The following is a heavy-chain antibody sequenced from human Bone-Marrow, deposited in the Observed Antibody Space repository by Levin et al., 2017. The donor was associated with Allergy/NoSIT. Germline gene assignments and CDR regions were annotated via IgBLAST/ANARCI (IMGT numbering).Heavy chain of an antibody. J-gene: IGHJ4*02. CDR3: ARMDTAIRFAFDY. Sequence: SETLSLTCTVSGGSISSYYWSWIRQPPGKGLEWIGYIYYSGSTNYNPSLKSRVTISVDTSKNQFSLKLSSVTAADTAVYYCARMDTAIRFAFDYWGQGTLVTVSS. V-gene: IGHV4-59*01. D-gene: IGHD5-18*01. CDR1: GGSISSYY. CDR2: IYYSGST.